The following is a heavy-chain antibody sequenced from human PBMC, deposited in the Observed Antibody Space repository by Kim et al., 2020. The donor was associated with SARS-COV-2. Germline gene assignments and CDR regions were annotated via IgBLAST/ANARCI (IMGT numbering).Heavy chain of an antibody. CDR1: GLTFSSFS. CDR2: LTASGDTT. J-gene: IGHJ2*01. V-gene: IGHV3-23*01. CDR3: AKDRRGPAAGTWYFDL. D-gene: IGHD6-25*01. Sequence: GGSLRLSCAASGLTFSSFSMGWVRQAPGKGLEWVSSLTASGDTTYYADPVRGRFTISRDNSRNTQYLQMNSLRVEDTAIYYCAKDRRGPAAGTWYFDLWGRGTLGTVSS.